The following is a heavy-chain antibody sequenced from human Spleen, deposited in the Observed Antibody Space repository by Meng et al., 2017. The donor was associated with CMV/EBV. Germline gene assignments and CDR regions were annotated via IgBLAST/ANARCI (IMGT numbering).Heavy chain of an antibody. D-gene: IGHD3/OR15-3a*01. V-gene: IGHV3-23*01. J-gene: IGHJ1*01. CDR2: VSGSGRTT. Sequence: GESLKISCAASGFTFSTYALSWVGQVPGKGLEWVSAVSGSGRTTFYADSVRGRFTVSRDNSKNTLYLQMNSLRVEDRAIYYCAKPMDSYGAGEKFFQHWGQGTLVTVSS. CDR3: AKPMDSYGAGEKFFQH. CDR1: GFTFSTYA.